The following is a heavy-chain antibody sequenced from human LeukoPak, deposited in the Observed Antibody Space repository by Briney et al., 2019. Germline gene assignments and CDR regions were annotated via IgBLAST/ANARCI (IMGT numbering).Heavy chain of an antibody. CDR3: ARGNDFWSGYPPTTFDY. Sequence: GGSLRLSCAASGFTFSSYAMHWVRQAPGKGLEWVANIKQDGSEKYYVDSVKGRFTISRDDAKNALYLQMNSLRAEDTAVYYCARGNDFWSGYPPTTFDYWGQGTLVTVSS. CDR2: IKQDGSEK. CDR1: GFTFSSYA. V-gene: IGHV3-7*01. D-gene: IGHD3-3*01. J-gene: IGHJ4*02.